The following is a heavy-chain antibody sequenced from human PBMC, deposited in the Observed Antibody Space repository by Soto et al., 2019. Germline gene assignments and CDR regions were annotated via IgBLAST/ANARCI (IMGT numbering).Heavy chain of an antibody. CDR2: TYYRSKWYN. V-gene: IGHV6-1*01. Sequence: PSQTLSLTCAISGDSVSSNSAAWNWIRQSPSRGLEWLGRTYYRSKWYNDYAVSVKSRITINPDTSKNQFSLQLNSVTPEDTAVYYCARDVRRVGATTNSYYGMDVWGQGTTVTVSS. CDR3: ARDVRRVGATTNSYYGMDV. CDR1: GDSVSSNSAA. D-gene: IGHD1-26*01. J-gene: IGHJ6*02.